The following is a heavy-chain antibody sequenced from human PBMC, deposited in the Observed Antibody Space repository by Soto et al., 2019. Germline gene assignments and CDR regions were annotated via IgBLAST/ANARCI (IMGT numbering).Heavy chain of an antibody. V-gene: IGHV1-46*01. Sequence: ASVKVSCKASGYTFTSYYMHWVRQAPGQGLEWMGIINPSGGSTSYAQKFQGRVTMTRDTSTSTVYTELSSLRSEDTAVYYCARGRSGIAAAGTNRNYYGMDVWGQGTTVTVS. CDR3: ARGRSGIAAAGTNRNYYGMDV. J-gene: IGHJ6*02. CDR2: INPSGGST. CDR1: GYTFTSYY. D-gene: IGHD6-13*01.